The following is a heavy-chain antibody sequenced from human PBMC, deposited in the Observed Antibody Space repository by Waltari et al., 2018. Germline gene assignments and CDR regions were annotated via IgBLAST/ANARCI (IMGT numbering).Heavy chain of an antibody. CDR3: AKEQEAFDI. J-gene: IGHJ3*02. CDR2: VWSDGNEK. V-gene: IGHV3-33*06. CDR1: GFTMSSYF. Sequence: QLQLVESGGGVVQPGKSLRLSCAASGFTMSSYFMHWVRQAPGKGLEWVAVVWSDGNEKYYGDSVKGRFTISRDNSKNIVYLKMNSLRAEDTAVYFCAKEQEAFDIWGQGTVVTVS.